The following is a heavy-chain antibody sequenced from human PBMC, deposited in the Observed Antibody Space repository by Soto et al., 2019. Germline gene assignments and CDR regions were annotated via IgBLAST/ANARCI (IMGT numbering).Heavy chain of an antibody. CDR2: ISGRGDNA. CDR3: AGFSSADH. J-gene: IGHJ4*02. D-gene: IGHD3-22*01. V-gene: IGHV3-23*01. CDR1: GLTFSNYA. Sequence: HPGGSLRLSCAASGLTFSNYAMSWVRQAPGKGLEWVSSISGRGDNAYYADSMEGRFTISRDNSKNALFLQMNSLRADDTAVYYCAGFSSADHWGQGALVTVSS.